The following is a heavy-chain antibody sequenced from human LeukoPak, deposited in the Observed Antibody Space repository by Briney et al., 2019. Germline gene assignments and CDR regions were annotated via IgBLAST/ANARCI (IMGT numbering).Heavy chain of an antibody. CDR3: ARRSGDILSYYFDY. CDR1: GGSISSSNYY. Sequence: SETLSLTCTVSGGSISSSNYYWVWIRQPPGKGLAWIGTIYYSGSTYYNPSLKSRVTMSVDTSKNQFSLKLSSVTAADTAVYYCARRSGDILSYYFDYWGQGTLVTVSS. D-gene: IGHD3-9*01. V-gene: IGHV4-39*07. CDR2: IYYSGST. J-gene: IGHJ4*02.